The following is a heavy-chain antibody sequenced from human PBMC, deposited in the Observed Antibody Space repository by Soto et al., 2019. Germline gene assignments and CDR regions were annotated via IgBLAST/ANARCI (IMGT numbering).Heavy chain of an antibody. J-gene: IGHJ6*02. V-gene: IGHV4-30-4*01. Sequence: SETLSLTCTVSGGSINSDEYYWSWIRQSPGKGLEWIGYIFYTGSTYYNPSLKSRVTMSVDTSKNQFSLRLTSVTAADRAVYYCARVTESLGVYGMDVWGRGTTVTVSS. CDR3: ARVTESLGVYGMDV. CDR1: GGSINSDEYY. D-gene: IGHD1-26*01. CDR2: IFYTGST.